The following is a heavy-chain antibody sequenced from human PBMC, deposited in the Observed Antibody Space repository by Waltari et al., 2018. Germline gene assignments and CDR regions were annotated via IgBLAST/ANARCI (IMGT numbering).Heavy chain of an antibody. Sequence: EVQLVESGGGLVQPGGSLRLSCVASGFTFGSHWMSWVRQAPEKGLELVADIKQDGTQQYYVDSVKGRFTVSRDNHKNSLFLQMNSLRAEDTAVYYCARALPGEITVYDYWAQGALVTVSS. CDR2: IKQDGTQQ. CDR3: ARALPGEITVYDY. J-gene: IGHJ4*02. CDR1: GFTFGSHW. V-gene: IGHV3-7*01. D-gene: IGHD3-10*01.